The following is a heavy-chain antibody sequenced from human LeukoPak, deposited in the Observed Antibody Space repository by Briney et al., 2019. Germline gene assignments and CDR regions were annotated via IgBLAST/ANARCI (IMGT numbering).Heavy chain of an antibody. CDR1: GFTFYNYA. Sequence: GGSLRLSCAASGFTFYNYAMGCVRQAPGKGLEWVSTITANGGTTYYADSVKGRFTISRDNSKNTLYLQMNSLRAEDTAVYYCAKDSGSHAIGYWGQGTLVTVSS. CDR2: ITANGGTT. CDR3: AKDSGSHAIGY. D-gene: IGHD1-26*01. J-gene: IGHJ4*02. V-gene: IGHV3-23*01.